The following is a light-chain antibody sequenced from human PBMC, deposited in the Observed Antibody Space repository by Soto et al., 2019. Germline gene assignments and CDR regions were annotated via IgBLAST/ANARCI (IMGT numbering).Light chain of an antibody. CDR1: QNINNW. Sequence: DIQMTQSPSTLSASIGDRVTITCRASQNINNWIAWYQQKPGKAPKFLIYDASTLESGVPSRFSGSGFGTEFSLTISSLQPDDFGSYYCQHMRTFCQRTKVDIK. CDR3: QHMRT. V-gene: IGKV1-5*01. CDR2: DAS. J-gene: IGKJ1*01.